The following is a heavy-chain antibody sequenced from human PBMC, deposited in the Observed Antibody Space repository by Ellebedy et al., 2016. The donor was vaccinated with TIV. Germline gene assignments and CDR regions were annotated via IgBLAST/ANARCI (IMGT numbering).Heavy chain of an antibody. Sequence: GESLKISXVASGFTFSTYSMNWVRQAPGKGLEWISYIVGVGSTTYYADSLKGRFTISRDNDKNSLYLQMNSLRDEDTAVYYCARRGNYLGDAFDIWGQGAMVIVSS. D-gene: IGHD1-26*01. V-gene: IGHV3-48*02. CDR1: GFTFSTYS. CDR2: IVGVGSTT. J-gene: IGHJ3*02. CDR3: ARRGNYLGDAFDI.